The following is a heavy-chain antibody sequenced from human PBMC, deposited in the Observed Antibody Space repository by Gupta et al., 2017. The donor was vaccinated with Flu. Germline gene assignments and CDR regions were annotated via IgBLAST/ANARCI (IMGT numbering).Heavy chain of an antibody. D-gene: IGHD6-13*01. V-gene: IGHV3-23*01. Sequence: VQLLEPGGGLVQPGGSLRLSFAASGFNFSSYPMRWVRQAPGKGLDWVSAISGSGGSTYYADSVKGRFTISRDNSKNTLYLQMNSLRAEDTAVYYCAKGGIAAAGTARVLVYWGQGTLVTVSS. CDR3: AKGGIAAAGTARVLVY. J-gene: IGHJ4*02. CDR1: GFNFSSYP. CDR2: ISGSGGST.